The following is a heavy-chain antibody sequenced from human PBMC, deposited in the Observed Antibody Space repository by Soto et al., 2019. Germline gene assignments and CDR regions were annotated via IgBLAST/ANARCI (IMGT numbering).Heavy chain of an antibody. V-gene: IGHV4-59*01. D-gene: IGHD6-6*01. CDR2: IYYSGST. J-gene: IGHJ6*02. CDR1: GGSISSYY. Sequence: SETLSLTCTVSGGSISSYYWSWIRQPPGKGLEWIGYIYYSGSTNYNPSLKSRVTISVDTSKNQFSLKLSSVTAADTAVYYCARDTSNFEYSGQSYYYGMDVWGQGTTVTVSS. CDR3: ARDTSNFEYSGQSYYYGMDV.